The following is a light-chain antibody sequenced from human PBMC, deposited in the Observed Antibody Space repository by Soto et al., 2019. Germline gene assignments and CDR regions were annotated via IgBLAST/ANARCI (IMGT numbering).Light chain of an antibody. J-gene: IGLJ1*01. V-gene: IGLV2-14*01. CDR2: DVS. CDR3: SSYTSSSTGV. CDR1: SSDVGGYNY. Sequence: QSALTQPASVSGSPGQSITISCTGTSSDVGGYNYVSWYQQHPGRAPKLMIYDVSNRPSGVSNRFSGSKSGNTASLTISGLQAEDEADYYCSSYTSSSTGVFGTGSNVTV.